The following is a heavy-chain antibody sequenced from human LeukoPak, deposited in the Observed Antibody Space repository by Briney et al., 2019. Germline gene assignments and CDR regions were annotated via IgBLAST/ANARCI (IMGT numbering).Heavy chain of an antibody. V-gene: IGHV3-23*01. Sequence: GGSLRLSCAASGFTFSSYEMNWVRQAPGKGLEWVSAISGSGGSTYYADSVKGRFTISRDNSKNTLYLQMNSLRAEDTAVYYCAKNLPYYYDSSGYLGFDYWGQGTLVTVSS. J-gene: IGHJ4*02. CDR1: GFTFSSYE. D-gene: IGHD3-22*01. CDR3: AKNLPYYYDSSGYLGFDY. CDR2: ISGSGGST.